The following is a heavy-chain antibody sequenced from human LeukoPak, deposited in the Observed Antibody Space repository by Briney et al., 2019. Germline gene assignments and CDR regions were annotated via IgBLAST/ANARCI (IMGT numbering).Heavy chain of an antibody. CDR3: ARSKKVLLWFGEQLYFDY. D-gene: IGHD3-10*01. J-gene: IGHJ4*02. CDR2: IYHSGST. V-gene: IGHV4-30-2*01. CDR1: GGSISSGALS. Sequence: PSETLSLTCAVSGGSISSGALSWSWIRQPPGKGLEWIGYIYHSGSTNYNPSLKSRVTISVDKSKNQFSLKLSSVTAADTAVYYCARSKKVLLWFGEQLYFDYWGQGTLVTVSS.